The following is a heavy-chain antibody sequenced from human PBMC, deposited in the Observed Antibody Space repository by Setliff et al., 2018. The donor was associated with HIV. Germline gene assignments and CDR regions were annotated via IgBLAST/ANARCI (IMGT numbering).Heavy chain of an antibody. CDR2: VDTENGEA. Sequence: GASVKVSCKASGYTFTDFYIHWVQKAPGKGLEWMGRVDTENGEAMYVEKFRGRLTITVDTSTDTGYMELSSVRSEDTAVYYCAKGRATYHASDVWGQGTLVTVSS. V-gene: IGHV1-69-2*01. J-gene: IGHJ3*01. CDR1: GYTFTDFY. CDR3: AKGRATYHASDV.